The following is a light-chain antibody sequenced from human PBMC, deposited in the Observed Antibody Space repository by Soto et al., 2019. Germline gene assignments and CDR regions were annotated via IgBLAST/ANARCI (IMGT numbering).Light chain of an antibody. CDR2: EVS. J-gene: IGLJ1*01. V-gene: IGLV2-8*01. CDR1: RSGVGGYNY. Sequence: QAAPARPAPPARAPGQAITLSCPGTRSGVGGYNYVSWYQQHPGKAPKLMIYEVSKRPSGVPDRFSGSKSGNTASLTVSGLQAEDEADYYCSSYAGSNRDVFGTGTKVTVL. CDR3: SSYAGSNRDV.